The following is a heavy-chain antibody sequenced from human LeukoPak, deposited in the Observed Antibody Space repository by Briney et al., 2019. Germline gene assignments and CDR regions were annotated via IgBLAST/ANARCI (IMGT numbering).Heavy chain of an antibody. CDR3: ARGRLNGNVDF. D-gene: IGHD1-20*01. J-gene: IGHJ4*02. V-gene: IGHV1-8*01. CDR1: GYTFTGYE. CDR2: MHPNIGDT. Sequence: GASVKVSCKTSGYTFTGYEINWVRQAAGQGCEGMGWMHPNIGDTGPAHNLHRRNTITRDSSTATVFMELSSLRSEDTAMYYCARGRLNGNVDFWGQGTLVTVSS.